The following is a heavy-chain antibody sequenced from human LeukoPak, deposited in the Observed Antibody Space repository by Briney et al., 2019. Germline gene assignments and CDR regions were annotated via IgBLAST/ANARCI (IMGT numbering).Heavy chain of an antibody. J-gene: IGHJ4*02. CDR3: AKDYCRGGNCPLPFFDS. Sequence: GGSLRLSCAASGFTFSSYAMHWVRQAPGKGLEWVAVISYDGSNKYYADSVKGRFTISRDNSKNTLYLQMNSLRAEDTATYYCAKDYCRGGNCPLPFFDSWGQGTLVTVSS. D-gene: IGHD2-15*01. CDR1: GFTFSSYA. CDR2: ISYDGSNK. V-gene: IGHV3-30-3*02.